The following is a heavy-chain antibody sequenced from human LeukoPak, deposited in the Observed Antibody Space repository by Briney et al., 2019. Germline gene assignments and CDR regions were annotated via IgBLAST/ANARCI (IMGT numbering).Heavy chain of an antibody. CDR2: IHYSGST. V-gene: IGHV4-39*01. Sequence: PSETLSLTCTVSGGSISSSYYYWGRMPPPPGEGVGWVGRIHYSGSTYYKPSLRSRVTISVDTSKSQFSLKLSSVTAADTAVYYCARHRGGDGYNYYYYYMDVWGKGTTVTVSS. CDR3: ARHRGGDGYNYYYYYMDV. D-gene: IGHD5-24*01. J-gene: IGHJ6*03. CDR1: GGSISSSYYY.